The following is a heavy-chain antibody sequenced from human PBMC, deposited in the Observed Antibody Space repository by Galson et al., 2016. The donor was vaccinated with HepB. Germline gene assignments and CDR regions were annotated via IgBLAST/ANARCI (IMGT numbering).Heavy chain of an antibody. CDR2: ISGSGEKT. D-gene: IGHD5-18*01. CDR3: TTVYTYGRHYIDY. CDR1: GFSFSNYD. V-gene: IGHV3-23*01. Sequence: SLRLSCAASGFSFSNYDMSWARQAPGKGPEWVSTISGSGEKTYYADSVKGRSTISRDNSKNALYLQMNSLRTEDTAVYFCTTVYTYGRHYIDYWGQGTLVTVSS. J-gene: IGHJ4*02.